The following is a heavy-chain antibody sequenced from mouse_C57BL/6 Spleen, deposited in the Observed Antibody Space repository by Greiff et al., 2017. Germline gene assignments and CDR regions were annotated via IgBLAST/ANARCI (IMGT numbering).Heavy chain of an antibody. V-gene: IGHV5-4*01. CDR2: ISDGGSYT. Sequence: EVQGVESGGGLVKPGGSLKLSCAASGFTFSSYAMSWVRQTPEKRLEWVATISDGGSYTYYPDNVKGRFTISRDNAKNNLYLQMSHLKSEDTAMYYCARGEDGYRYWGQGTLVTVSA. D-gene: IGHD2-3*01. CDR3: ARGEDGYRY. CDR1: GFTFSSYA. J-gene: IGHJ3*01.